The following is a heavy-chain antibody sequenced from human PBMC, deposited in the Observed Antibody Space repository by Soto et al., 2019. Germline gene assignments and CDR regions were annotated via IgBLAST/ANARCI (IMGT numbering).Heavy chain of an antibody. CDR2: ITGTGGNT. J-gene: IGHJ6*02. V-gene: IGHV3-23*01. CDR3: ARIRGYWYGLDV. Sequence: EVQLLESGGGLVQPEGSLRLSCAASGFPLSTYGMTWVRQAPGKGLEWVSAITGTGGNTYYVDSVKGRFTSSRDNSKNMLYLQMNSLRVEDTAVYYCARIRGYWYGLDVWGQGTTVTVSS. CDR1: GFPLSTYG.